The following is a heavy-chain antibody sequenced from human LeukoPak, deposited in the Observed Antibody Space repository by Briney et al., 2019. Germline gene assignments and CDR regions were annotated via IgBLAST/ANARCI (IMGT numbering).Heavy chain of an antibody. CDR2: VSVSGDIS. Sequence: GGSLRLSCAASGFTFSSFAMSWVRQAPEKGLEWVSAVSVSGDISYYADSVKGRFTISRDNSKNTLYLQMNSLRAEDTALYYCAGGGSDHVWGSYRGDYWGQGTQVTVSS. V-gene: IGHV3-23*01. CDR1: GFTFSSFA. J-gene: IGHJ4*02. CDR3: AGGGSDHVWGSYRGDY. D-gene: IGHD3-16*02.